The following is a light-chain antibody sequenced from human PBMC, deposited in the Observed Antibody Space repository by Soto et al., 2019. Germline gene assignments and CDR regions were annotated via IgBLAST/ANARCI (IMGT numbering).Light chain of an antibody. V-gene: IGLV2-14*01. J-gene: IGLJ1*01. Sequence: QSALTQPASVSGSPGQSITISCSGTSSDVGSYDHVAWYQQFPGKTPKLMIYEVSNRPSGVSSRFSGSKSGNTASLTISGLQAEDEADYYCISYTGGSTSCVFGSGTKVTVL. CDR2: EVS. CDR1: SSDVGSYDH. CDR3: ISYTGGSTSCV.